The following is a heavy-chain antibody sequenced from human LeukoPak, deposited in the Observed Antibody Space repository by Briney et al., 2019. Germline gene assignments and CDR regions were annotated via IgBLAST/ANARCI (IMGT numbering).Heavy chain of an antibody. CDR1: GYTFTSYA. J-gene: IGHJ3*02. CDR2: INPNSGGT. CDR3: ATDLPGYYGSGTREDAFDI. Sequence: ASVTVSCKASGYTFTSYAMNWVRQAPGQGLEWMGWINPNSGGTNYAQKFQGRVTMTRDTSISTAYMELSRLRSEDTAVYYCATDLPGYYGSGTREDAFDIWGQGTMVTVSS. V-gene: IGHV1-2*02. D-gene: IGHD3-10*01.